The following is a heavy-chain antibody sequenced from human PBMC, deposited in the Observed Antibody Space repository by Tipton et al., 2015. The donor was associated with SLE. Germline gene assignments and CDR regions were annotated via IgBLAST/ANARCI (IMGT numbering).Heavy chain of an antibody. D-gene: IGHD3-10*01. J-gene: IGHJ3*02. V-gene: IGHV4-39*07. CDR2: IKHGAST. Sequence: TLSLTCTVSGASISSGSYHWSWIRQPAGKGLEWIGEIKHGASTNYNPSLKSRVTMSMDMSKNQLSLKLSSVTAADTAGYYCARGVAYYYGFGALDIWGQRTMVTVSS. CDR1: GASISSGSYH. CDR3: ARGVAYYYGFGALDI.